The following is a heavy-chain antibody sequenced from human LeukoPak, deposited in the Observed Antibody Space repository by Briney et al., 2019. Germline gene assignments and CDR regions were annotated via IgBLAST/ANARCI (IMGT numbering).Heavy chain of an antibody. CDR2: ISSSSSYI. D-gene: IGHD3-22*01. Sequence: GGSLRLSCAASGFTFSSYSMNWVRQAPGKGLEWVPSISSSSSYIYYADSVKGRFTISRDNAKNSLYLQMNSLRAEDTAVYYCARDSNPDYYDSSGYPPYYWGQGTLVTVSS. CDR1: GFTFSSYS. J-gene: IGHJ4*02. V-gene: IGHV3-21*01. CDR3: ARDSNPDYYDSSGYPPYY.